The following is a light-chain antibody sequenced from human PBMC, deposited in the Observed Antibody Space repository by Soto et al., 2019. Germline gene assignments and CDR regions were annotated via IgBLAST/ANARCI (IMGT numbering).Light chain of an antibody. J-gene: IGLJ2*01. CDR3: QVWDTSSDPVV. V-gene: IGLV3-21*04. CDR2: YDS. Sequence: SYELTQPPSVSVAPGQTARITCGGNNIGSKSVHWYQQNPRQAPVLVIHYDSDRPSGIPVRFSGCNYGNTATLTIISVDAADEADYYCQVWDTSSDPVVFGGGTKLTVL. CDR1: NIGSKS.